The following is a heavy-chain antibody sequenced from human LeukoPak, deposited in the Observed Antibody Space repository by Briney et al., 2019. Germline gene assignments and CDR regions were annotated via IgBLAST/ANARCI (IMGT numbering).Heavy chain of an antibody. CDR2: INHSGST. CDR3: ARLPHYYDSSGRQSRRGY. Sequence: SETLSLTCAVYGGSFSGYYWSWIRQPPGKGPEWIGEINHSGSTNYNPSLKSRVTISVDTSKNQFSLKLSSVTAADTAVYYCARLPHYYDSSGRQSRRGYWGQGTLVTVSS. CDR1: GGSFSGYY. V-gene: IGHV4-34*01. D-gene: IGHD3-22*01. J-gene: IGHJ4*02.